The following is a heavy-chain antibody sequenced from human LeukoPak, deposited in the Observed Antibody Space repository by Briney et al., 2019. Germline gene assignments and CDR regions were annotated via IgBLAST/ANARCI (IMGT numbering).Heavy chain of an antibody. CDR1: GYTCIGYY. V-gene: IGHV1-2*02. Sequence: ASVTVSCKASGYTCIGYYLHWLRRAPGQGLEWMGRINPNSGGTKYAHNFQDRVTMTRDTSITTAYMELSSLRYDDTAVYYCARVTSTSCVDYWGQGTLVTVSS. CDR3: ARVTSTSCVDY. J-gene: IGHJ4*02. CDR2: INPNSGGT. D-gene: IGHD2-2*01.